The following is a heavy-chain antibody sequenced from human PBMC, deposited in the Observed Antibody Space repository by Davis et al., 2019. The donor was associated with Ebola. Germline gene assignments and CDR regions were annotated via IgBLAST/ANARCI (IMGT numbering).Heavy chain of an antibody. J-gene: IGHJ3*02. CDR1: RFTFSTYW. CDR2: TKQDGSEK. CDR3: ARSPYDSSGTAVGAFDI. D-gene: IGHD3-22*01. Sequence: GGSLRLSCAASRFTFSTYWMNWVRQAPGKGPEWVANTKQDGSEKYYVDSVKGRFTISRDNAKNSLYLQMNSLRVEDTAVYYCARSPYDSSGTAVGAFDIWGQGTMVTVSS. V-gene: IGHV3-7*03.